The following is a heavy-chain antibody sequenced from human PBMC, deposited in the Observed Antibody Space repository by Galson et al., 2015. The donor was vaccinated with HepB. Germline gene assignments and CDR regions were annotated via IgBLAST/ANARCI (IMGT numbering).Heavy chain of an antibody. Sequence: SLRLSCAASGFTVSSNYMTWVRQAPGKGLEWVSVIYSGGSTDYADSVRGRFTLSRDNSKNTLYLQMNSLRAEDTAVYYCARGYSRSRYSGLGYWGQGTLVTVSS. J-gene: IGHJ4*02. D-gene: IGHD6-13*01. CDR1: GFTVSSNY. CDR2: IYSGGST. CDR3: ARGYSRSRYSGLGY. V-gene: IGHV3-53*01.